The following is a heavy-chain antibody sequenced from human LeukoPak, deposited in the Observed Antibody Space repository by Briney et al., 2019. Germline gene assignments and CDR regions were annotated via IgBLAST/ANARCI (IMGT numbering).Heavy chain of an antibody. CDR3: AREGSVMGGYGY. Sequence: ASVKVSCKASGYTFTSYDINWVRQATGQGLEWMGWMNPNSGNTGYAQKFQGRVTMTRNTSISTAYMELSSLRSEDTAVYYCAREGSVMGGYGYWGQGTLVTVSS. J-gene: IGHJ4*02. CDR2: MNPNSGNT. D-gene: IGHD5-12*01. CDR1: GYTFTSYD. V-gene: IGHV1-8*01.